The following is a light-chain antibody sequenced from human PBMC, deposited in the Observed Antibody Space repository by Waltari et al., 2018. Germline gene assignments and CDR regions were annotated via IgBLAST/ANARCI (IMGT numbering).Light chain of an antibody. CDR2: EVT. CDR3: CSYAGSWIWV. J-gene: IGLJ3*02. Sequence: QAALTQPASVSGSPGQSITISCTGRNSDVGNYNLVSWYQKHPGKAPKLIIYEVTNRPSGISDRFSGFKTGNTASLTISGLQAEDEADYYCCSYAGSWIWVFGGGTELTVL. V-gene: IGLV2-23*02. CDR1: NSDVGNYNL.